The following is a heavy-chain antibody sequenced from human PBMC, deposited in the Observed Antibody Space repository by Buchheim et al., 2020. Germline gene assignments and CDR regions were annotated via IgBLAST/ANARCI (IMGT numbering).Heavy chain of an antibody. CDR3: AGGSKFDY. CDR2: ISYDGSKK. J-gene: IGHJ4*02. Sequence: QVQLVESGGGVVQPGRSLRLSCAASGFTFSSYGMHWVRQAPGKGLEWVAVISYDGSKKHYADSVKDRFTISRDNSKNTLYLQMNSLRAEDTAVYYCAGGSKFDYWGQGTL. CDR1: GFTFSSYG. V-gene: IGHV3-30*03. D-gene: IGHD3-16*01.